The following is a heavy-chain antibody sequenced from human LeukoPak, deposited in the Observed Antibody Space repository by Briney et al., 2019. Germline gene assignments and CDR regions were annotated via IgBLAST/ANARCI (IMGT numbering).Heavy chain of an antibody. D-gene: IGHD3-22*01. CDR3: ARGPIYHYYDSSGSSYGMDV. Sequence: GGSLRLSCAASGLSFSDHWMTWVRHPPGKGLEWVATIKQDGSVKYYLDSVKGRFTISRDNAKNSLYLQMNSLGAEDTAVYYCARGPIYHYYDSSGSSYGMDVWGQGTTVTVSS. V-gene: IGHV3-7*01. J-gene: IGHJ6*02. CDR1: GLSFSDHW. CDR2: IKQDGSVK.